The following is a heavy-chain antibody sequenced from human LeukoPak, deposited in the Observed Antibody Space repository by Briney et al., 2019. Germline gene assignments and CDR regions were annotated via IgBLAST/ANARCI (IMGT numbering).Heavy chain of an antibody. V-gene: IGHV1-69*01. CDR2: IIPIFGTA. J-gene: IGHJ4*02. CDR3: AREGGYGYGGNHGGY. D-gene: IGHD4-23*01. Sequence: GASVKVSCKASGGTFSSYAISWVRQAPGQGLEWMGGIIPIFGTANYAQKFQGRVTITADESTSTAYMELSSLRSEDTAVYYCAREGGYGYGGNHGGYWGQGTLVTVSS. CDR1: GGTFSSYA.